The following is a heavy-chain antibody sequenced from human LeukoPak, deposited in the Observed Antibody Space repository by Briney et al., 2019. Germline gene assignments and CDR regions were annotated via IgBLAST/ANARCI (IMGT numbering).Heavy chain of an antibody. Sequence: SETLSLTCTVSGGSISSYYWSWIRQPPGKGLEWIGYIYYSGSTNYNPSLKSRVTMSVDTSKNQFSLKLSSVTAADTAVYYCARGPLTMTRGFDPWGQGTLVTVSS. V-gene: IGHV4-59*12. CDR1: GGSISSYY. CDR3: ARGPLTMTRGFDP. CDR2: IYYSGST. J-gene: IGHJ5*02. D-gene: IGHD4-17*01.